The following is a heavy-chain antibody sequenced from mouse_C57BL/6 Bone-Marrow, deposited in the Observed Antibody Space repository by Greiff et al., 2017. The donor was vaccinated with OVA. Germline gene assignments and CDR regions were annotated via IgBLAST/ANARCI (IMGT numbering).Heavy chain of an antibody. V-gene: IGHV1-26*01. J-gene: IGHJ2*01. D-gene: IGHD2-4*01. CDR2: INPNNGGT. CDR1: GYTFTDYY. CDR3: ARSRLYDYDGGGLDY. Sequence: VQLQQSGPELVKPGASVKISCKASGYTFTDYYMNWVKQSHGKSLEWIGDINPNNGGTSYNQKFKGKATLTVDKSSSTAYMELRSLTSEDSAVYYCARSRLYDYDGGGLDYWGQGTTLTVSS.